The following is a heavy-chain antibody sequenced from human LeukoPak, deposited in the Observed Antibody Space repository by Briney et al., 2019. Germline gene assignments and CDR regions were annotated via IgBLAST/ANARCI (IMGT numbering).Heavy chain of an antibody. J-gene: IGHJ6*02. CDR2: ISGSGGST. V-gene: IGHV3-23*01. D-gene: IGHD3-10*01. CDR3: AKDQGKYYYGSGSYHPSYYYYYGMDV. Sequence: GGSLRLSCAASGFTFSSYAMSWVRQAPGKRLEWVSAISGSGGSTYYADSVKGRFTISRDNSKNTLYLQMNSLRAEDTAVYYCAKDQGKYYYGSGSYHPSYYYYYGMDVWGQGTTVTVSS. CDR1: GFTFSSYA.